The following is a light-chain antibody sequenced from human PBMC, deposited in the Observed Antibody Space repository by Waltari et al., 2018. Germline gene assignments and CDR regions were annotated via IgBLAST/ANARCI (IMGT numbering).Light chain of an antibody. Sequence: EIVLTQSPATLSLSPRERATLSCRASQSVGANLAWYQQIAGQAPRLLIYDASNRATGIPARFSGSGSGADFTLTISSLEPEDFAVYYCQQRYNWPPTFGGGTKVEIE. CDR2: DAS. J-gene: IGKJ4*01. CDR3: QQRYNWPPT. V-gene: IGKV3-11*01. CDR1: QSVGAN.